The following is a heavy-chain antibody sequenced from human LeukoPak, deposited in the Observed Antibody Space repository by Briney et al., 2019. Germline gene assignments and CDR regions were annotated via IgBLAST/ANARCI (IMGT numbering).Heavy chain of an antibody. CDR1: GFTFSSYG. V-gene: IGHV3-33*01. Sequence: GGSLRLSCAASGFTFSSYGMHWVRQAPGKGLEWVAVIWYDGSNKYYADSVKGRFTISRDNSKNTLCLQMNSLRAEDTAVYYCARGAVAGQIYYYYYYGMDVWGQGTTVTVSS. CDR3: ARGAVAGQIYYYYYYGMDV. CDR2: IWYDGSNK. J-gene: IGHJ6*02. D-gene: IGHD6-19*01.